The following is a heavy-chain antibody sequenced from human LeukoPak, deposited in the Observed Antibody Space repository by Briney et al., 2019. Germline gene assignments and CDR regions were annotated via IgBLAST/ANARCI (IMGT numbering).Heavy chain of an antibody. CDR2: ISSSSSYI. CDR1: GFTFSSYS. D-gene: IGHD5-24*01. V-gene: IGHV3-21*01. Sequence: GGSLRLSCAASGFTFSSYSMNWVREAPGKGLEWVSSISSSSSYIYYADSVKGRFTISRDNAKNSLYLQMNSLRAEDTAVYYCARVVEMATMVDYYYYMDVWGKGTTVTVSS. CDR3: ARVVEMATMVDYYYYMDV. J-gene: IGHJ6*03.